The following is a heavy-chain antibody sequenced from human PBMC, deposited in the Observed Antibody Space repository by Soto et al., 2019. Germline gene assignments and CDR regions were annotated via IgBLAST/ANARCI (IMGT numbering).Heavy chain of an antibody. CDR3: ARFGAAAAHDDN. V-gene: IGHV4-61*01. Sequence: SETLSLTCTVSGGSVSSGSYYWSWIRQPPGKGLEWIGYIYFSGSTNYNPSLKSRVTISVDMSKSQVYLQLTSVTVADTAVYYCARFGAAAAHDDNWGRGVLVTVSS. CDR1: GGSVSSGSYY. CDR2: IYFSGST. D-gene: IGHD6-13*01. J-gene: IGHJ4*01.